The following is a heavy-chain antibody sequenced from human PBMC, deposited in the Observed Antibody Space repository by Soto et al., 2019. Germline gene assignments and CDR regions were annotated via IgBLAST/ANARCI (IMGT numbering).Heavy chain of an antibody. CDR3: ARPLGDFWSGYPSTSYYYGMDV. V-gene: IGHV1-69*01. D-gene: IGHD3-3*01. CDR1: GGTFSSYA. CDR2: IIPIFGTA. Sequence: QVQLVQSGAEVKKPGSSVKVSCKASGGTFSSYAISWVRQAPGQGLEWMGGIIPIFGTANYAQKFQGRVTITADESTSTAYMELSSLRSEDTAVYYCARPLGDFWSGYPSTSYYYGMDVWGQGTTVTVSS. J-gene: IGHJ6*02.